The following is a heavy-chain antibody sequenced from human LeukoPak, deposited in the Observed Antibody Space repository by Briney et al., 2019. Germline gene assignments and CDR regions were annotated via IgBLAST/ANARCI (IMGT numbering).Heavy chain of an antibody. D-gene: IGHD3-10*01. CDR1: GDSISNNH. Sequence: NSSETLSLTCTVSGDSISNNHLSWIRQPPGKGLEWIGYISYTGSTNYNPSLKSRLTISVDTSKNHFSLTLTSVTASDTALYYCARHIYPDGSPFDSWGQGTLVTVSS. V-gene: IGHV4-59*08. CDR2: ISYTGST. J-gene: IGHJ4*02. CDR3: ARHIYPDGSPFDS.